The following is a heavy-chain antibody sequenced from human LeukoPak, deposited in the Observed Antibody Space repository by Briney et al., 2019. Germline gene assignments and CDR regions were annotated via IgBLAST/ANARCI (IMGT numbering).Heavy chain of an antibody. Sequence: GASVKVSCKASGYTFTDYYMHWVRQAPGQGLEWMGWINPNSGGTNYAQKFQGRVTMTRDTSISTAYMELSGLRSDDTAVYYCARASYYYDSSGYPGYYFDYWGQGTLVTVSS. D-gene: IGHD3-22*01. CDR3: ARASYYYDSSGYPGYYFDY. CDR2: INPNSGGT. CDR1: GYTFTDYY. J-gene: IGHJ4*02. V-gene: IGHV1-2*02.